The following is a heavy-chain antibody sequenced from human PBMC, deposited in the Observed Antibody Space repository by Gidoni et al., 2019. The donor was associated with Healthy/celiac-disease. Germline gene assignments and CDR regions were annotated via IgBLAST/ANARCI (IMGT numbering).Heavy chain of an antibody. Sequence: EVQLLESGGGLVQPGGSLRLPCAAAGFTFSSYAMSWVRQAPGKGLEWVSAISGSGGSTYYADSVKGRFTISRDNSKNTLYLQMNSLRAEDTAVYYCAKSPAAAAAYFDYWGQGTLVTVSS. CDR2: ISGSGGST. CDR3: AKSPAAAAAYFDY. V-gene: IGHV3-23*01. J-gene: IGHJ4*02. CDR1: GFTFSSYA. D-gene: IGHD6-13*01.